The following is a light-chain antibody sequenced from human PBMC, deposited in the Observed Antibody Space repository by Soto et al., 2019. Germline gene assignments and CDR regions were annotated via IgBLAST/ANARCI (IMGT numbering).Light chain of an antibody. Sequence: QSVLTQPASVSGSPGQSITISCTGTSSDVGSYNLVSWYQLHPGKAPKLIIYEGSKRPSGVSNRFSGSKSGNTASLTISGLQAEDEADYYCCSYAGSSTPLVFGTGTKATV. V-gene: IGLV2-23*01. J-gene: IGLJ1*01. CDR1: SSDVGSYNL. CDR3: CSYAGSSTPLV. CDR2: EGS.